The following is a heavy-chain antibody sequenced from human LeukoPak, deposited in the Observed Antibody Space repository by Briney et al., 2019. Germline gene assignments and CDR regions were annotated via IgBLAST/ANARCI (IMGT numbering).Heavy chain of an antibody. Sequence: SETLSLTCAVYGGSFSGYYWSWIRQPPGKGLEWIGEINHSGSTNYNPSLKSRVTISVDTSKNQFSLKLSSVTAADTAVYYCARQAPYYYHMDVWGKGTTVTVSS. V-gene: IGHV4-34*01. CDR3: ARQAPYYYHMDV. J-gene: IGHJ6*03. CDR2: INHSGST. CDR1: GGSFSGYY.